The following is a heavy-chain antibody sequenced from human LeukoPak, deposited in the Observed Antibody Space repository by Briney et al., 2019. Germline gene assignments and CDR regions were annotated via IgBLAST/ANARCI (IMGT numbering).Heavy chain of an antibody. CDR3: ARDGTMVRGVIGY. Sequence: ASVKVSCKASGYTFTGYYMHWMRQAPGQGLEWMGWINPNSGGTNYAQKFQGRVTMTRDTSISTAYMELSRLRSDDTAVYYCARDGTMVRGVIGYWGQGTLVTVSS. D-gene: IGHD3-10*01. CDR2: INPNSGGT. CDR1: GYTFTGYY. V-gene: IGHV1-2*02. J-gene: IGHJ4*02.